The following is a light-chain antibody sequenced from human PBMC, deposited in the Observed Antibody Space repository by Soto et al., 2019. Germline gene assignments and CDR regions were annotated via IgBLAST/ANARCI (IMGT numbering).Light chain of an antibody. CDR1: QGISNY. J-gene: IGKJ3*01. CDR2: DAS. CDR3: HQYDNLPFT. Sequence: DIQMTQSPSSLSSSVGDRVTITCQASQGISNYLNWYQQKPGKAPKLLIYDASNLETGVPSRFSGSGSGTDFTFTISSLQPEDIATYYCHQYDNLPFTFGPGTKVDIK. V-gene: IGKV1-33*01.